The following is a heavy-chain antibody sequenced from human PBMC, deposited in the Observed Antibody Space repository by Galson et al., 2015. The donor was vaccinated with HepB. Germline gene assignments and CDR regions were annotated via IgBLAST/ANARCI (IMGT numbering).Heavy chain of an antibody. CDR2: ISGSGGST. V-gene: IGHV3-23*01. J-gene: IGHJ3*01. CDR3: AKDDMESPYGGYALDV. CDR1: GFPFRSYG. Sequence: SLRLSCAASGFPFRSYGMTWVRQAPGKGLEWVSGISGSGGSTYYADSVKSRVTIARDNSKNTLYLQMNRLRVEDTAVYYCAKDDMESPYGGYALDVWGQGTMVTVSS. D-gene: IGHD4/OR15-4a*01.